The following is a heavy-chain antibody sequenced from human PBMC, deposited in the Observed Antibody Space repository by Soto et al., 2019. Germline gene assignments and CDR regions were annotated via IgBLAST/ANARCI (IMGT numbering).Heavy chain of an antibody. Sequence: ASVKVSCKASGYTFTSYYMHWVRQAPGQGLEWMGIINPSGGSTSYAQKFQGRVTMTRDTSTSTVYMELSSLRSEDTAVYYCARGPSSITIFGVVVSQTRNNWFDPWGQGTLVTVSS. CDR3: ARGPSSITIFGVVVSQTRNNWFDP. J-gene: IGHJ5*02. CDR2: INPSGGST. CDR1: GYTFTSYY. V-gene: IGHV1-46*01. D-gene: IGHD3-3*01.